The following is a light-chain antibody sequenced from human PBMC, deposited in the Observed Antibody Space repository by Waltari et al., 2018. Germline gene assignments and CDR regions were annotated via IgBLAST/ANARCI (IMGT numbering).Light chain of an antibody. CDR2: DAS. V-gene: IGKV3-15*01. Sequence: EIVLTQSPATLSLSPGEGATLSCRASQSIRTSLAWYQQRPGQAPRLLIYDASTRAPGIPARFSGSGSGTEFTLTISRLEPEDFAVYYCQQYGSFSLTFGGGTKVEIK. J-gene: IGKJ4*01. CDR3: QQYGSFSLT. CDR1: QSIRTS.